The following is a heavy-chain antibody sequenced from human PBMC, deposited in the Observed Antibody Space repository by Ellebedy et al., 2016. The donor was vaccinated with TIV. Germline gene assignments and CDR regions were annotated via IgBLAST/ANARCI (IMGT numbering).Heavy chain of an antibody. CDR1: GFTFTSW. V-gene: IGHV3-74*01. Sequence: GESLKISCAASGFTFTSWIHWVRQAPGKGLVWVSRIYSDGKHTAYAESVKGRFTISRDIAKNTVYLQMNSLRAEDTALYYCARGRYYGMDVWGQGTTVTVSS. CDR3: ARGRYYGMDV. J-gene: IGHJ6*02. CDR2: IYSDGKHT.